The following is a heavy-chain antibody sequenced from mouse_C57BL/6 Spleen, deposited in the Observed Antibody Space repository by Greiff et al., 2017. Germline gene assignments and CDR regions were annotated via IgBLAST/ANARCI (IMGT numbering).Heavy chain of an antibody. V-gene: IGHV3-6*01. CDR1: GYSITSGYY. D-gene: IGHD4-1*02. CDR3: ARDQLGPRWYFDV. J-gene: IGHJ1*03. CDR2: ISYDGSN. Sequence: EVKLVESGPGLVKPSQSLSLTCSVTGYSITSGYYWNWIRQFPGNKLEWMGYISYDGSNNYNPSLKNRISITRDTSKNQFFLKLNSVTTEDTATYYCARDQLGPRWYFDVWGTGTTVTVSS.